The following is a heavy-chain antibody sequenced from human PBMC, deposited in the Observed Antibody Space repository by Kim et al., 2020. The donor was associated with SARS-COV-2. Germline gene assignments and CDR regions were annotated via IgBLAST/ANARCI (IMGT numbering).Heavy chain of an antibody. V-gene: IGHV3-23*01. Sequence: GGSLRLSCAASGFAFNTYAMSWVRLAPGKGLAWVSTISGSGRTPYYADSVKGRFTISRDNSKTTIYLQMNSLRVEDTAVYYCAKDMAAAGLFDLWGQGSLVTVSS. D-gene: IGHD6-13*01. CDR1: GFAFNTYA. CDR3: AKDMAAAGLFDL. CDR2: ISGSGRTP. J-gene: IGHJ4*02.